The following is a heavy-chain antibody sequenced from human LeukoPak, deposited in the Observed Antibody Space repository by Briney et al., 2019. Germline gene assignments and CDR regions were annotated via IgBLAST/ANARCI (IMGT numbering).Heavy chain of an antibody. J-gene: IGHJ4*02. V-gene: IGHV1-2*02. CDR2: INPNSGGT. D-gene: IGHD1/OR15-1a*01. CDR3: ARDRLGLTRNWYRGRTPHFGY. CDR1: GYTFTGYY. Sequence: ASVKVSCKASGYTFTGYYMHWVRQAPGQGLEWMGWINPNSGGTNYAQKFQGRVTMTRDTSISTAYMALSRLRSDDTAIYYCARDRLGLTRNWYRGRTPHFGYWGQGTLVTVSS.